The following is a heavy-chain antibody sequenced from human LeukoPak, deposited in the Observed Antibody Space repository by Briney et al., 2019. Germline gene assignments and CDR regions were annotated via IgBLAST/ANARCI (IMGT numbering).Heavy chain of an antibody. V-gene: IGHV3-30*18. J-gene: IGHJ4*02. CDR1: GFTFSSYG. CDR2: ISYDGSNK. Sequence: PGRSLRLSCAASGFTFSSYGMHWVRQAPGKGLEWVAVISYDGSNKYYADSVKGRFTISRDNSKNTPYLQMNSLRAEDTAVYYCAKDRGIVFFDYWGQGTLVTVSS. CDR3: AKDRGIVFFDY. D-gene: IGHD2/OR15-2a*01.